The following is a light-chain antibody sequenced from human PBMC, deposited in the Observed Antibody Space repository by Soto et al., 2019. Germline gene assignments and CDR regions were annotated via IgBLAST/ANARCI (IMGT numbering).Light chain of an antibody. CDR3: CSYTTTNIRHIV. CDR1: SSDVGGYNY. CDR2: DVS. Sequence: QSALTQPASVSGSPGQSITISCTGTSSDVGGYNYVSWYQQHPGKAPKFMIYDVSNRPSGVSNRFSGSKSGNTASLTISGLQAEDEADYYCCSYTTTNIRHIVLGAGHKRTVL. J-gene: IGLJ2*01. V-gene: IGLV2-14*01.